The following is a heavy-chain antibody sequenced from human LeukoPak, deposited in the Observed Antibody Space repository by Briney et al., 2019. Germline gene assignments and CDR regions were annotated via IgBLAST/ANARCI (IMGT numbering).Heavy chain of an antibody. V-gene: IGHV4-30-4*08. Sequence: SQTLSLTCTVSGVSISSGDYYWTWIRRSPGKGLEWIGYIYHSGSTFYNPSLKSRLSIPLDTPKNQFSLRLSSVTAADTAVYYCARGRPWSGYYFDFWGQGLLVTVSS. CDR1: GVSISSGDYY. D-gene: IGHD3-3*01. CDR3: ARGRPWSGYYFDF. J-gene: IGHJ4*02. CDR2: IYHSGST.